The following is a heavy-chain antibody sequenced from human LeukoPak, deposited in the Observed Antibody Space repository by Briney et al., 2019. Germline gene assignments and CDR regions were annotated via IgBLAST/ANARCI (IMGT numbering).Heavy chain of an antibody. J-gene: IGHJ4*02. CDR1: GGSFSGYY. CDR3: ARGVPAALYYFDY. CDR2: INHSGST. D-gene: IGHD2-2*01. V-gene: IGHV4-34*01. Sequence: SETLSLTCAVYGGSFSGYYWSWIRQPPGKGLEWIGEINHSGSTNYNPSLKSQVTISVDTSKNQFSLKLSSVTAADTAVYYCARGVPAALYYFDYWGQGTLVTVSS.